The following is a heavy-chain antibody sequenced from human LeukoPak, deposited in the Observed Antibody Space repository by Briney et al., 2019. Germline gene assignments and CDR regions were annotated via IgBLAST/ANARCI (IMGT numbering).Heavy chain of an antibody. CDR2: IYPGDSDT. CDR3: ARRSGWNRYSWFAP. J-gene: IGHJ5*01. CDR1: GYIFTNYW. D-gene: IGHD1-1*01. Sequence: GESLKISCKGSGYIFTNYWIGWVRQMPGKGLEWMGIIYPGDSDTRYSPSFQGQVTISADKSISTAYLQWNSLKASDTAMYYCARRSGWNRYSWFAPWGQGTLVTVSS. V-gene: IGHV5-51*01.